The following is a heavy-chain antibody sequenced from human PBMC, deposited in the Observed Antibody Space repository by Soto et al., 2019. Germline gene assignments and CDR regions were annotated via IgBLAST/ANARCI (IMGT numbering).Heavy chain of an antibody. D-gene: IGHD5-18*01. CDR1: GGTFSSYA. CDR3: ASHVDTAMVNAFEI. V-gene: IGHV1-69*06. J-gene: IGHJ3*02. CDR2: IIPIFGTA. Sequence: SVKVSCKASGGTFSSYAISWVRQTPGQGLEWMGGIIPIFGTANYAQKFQGRVTITADKSTSTAYMELSSLRSGDTAVYYCASHVDTAMVNAFEIWGQGKMVTV.